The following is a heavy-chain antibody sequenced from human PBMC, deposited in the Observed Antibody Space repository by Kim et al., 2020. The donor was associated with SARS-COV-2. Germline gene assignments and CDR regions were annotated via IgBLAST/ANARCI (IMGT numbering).Heavy chain of an antibody. D-gene: IGHD3-3*01. V-gene: IGHV3-30-3*02. CDR3: AKDYGRWSGYCDY. J-gene: IGHJ4*02. Sequence: DADSGKVRFTISRDNSKNTLYLQMNSLRDEDTAVYYCAKDYGRWSGYCDYWGQGTLVTVSS.